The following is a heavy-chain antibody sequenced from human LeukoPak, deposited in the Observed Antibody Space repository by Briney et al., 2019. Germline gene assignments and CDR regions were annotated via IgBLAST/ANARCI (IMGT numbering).Heavy chain of an antibody. CDR3: AKDGNITMIVVGLFDY. CDR1: GFTFSSYA. J-gene: IGHJ4*02. CDR2: ISGSGGST. Sequence: PGGSLRLSCAASGFTFSSYAVSWVRQAPGKGLERVSAISGSGGSTYYADSVKGRFTISRDNSKNTLYLQMNSLRAEDTAVYYCAKDGNITMIVVGLFDYWGQGTLVTVSS. V-gene: IGHV3-23*01. D-gene: IGHD3-22*01.